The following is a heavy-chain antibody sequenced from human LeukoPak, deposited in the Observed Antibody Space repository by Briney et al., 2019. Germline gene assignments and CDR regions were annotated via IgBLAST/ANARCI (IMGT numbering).Heavy chain of an antibody. V-gene: IGHV3-48*03. CDR2: ISSSGSTI. J-gene: IGHJ4*02. D-gene: IGHD5-18*01. Sequence: GSLRLSCAASGFTFSSYEMSWVRQAPGKGLEWVSYISSSGSTIYYADSVKGRFTISRDNAKNSLYLQMNSLRAEDTAVYYCARDRVRIQLWPTFDYWGQGTLVTVSS. CDR1: GFTFSSYE. CDR3: ARDRVRIQLWPTFDY.